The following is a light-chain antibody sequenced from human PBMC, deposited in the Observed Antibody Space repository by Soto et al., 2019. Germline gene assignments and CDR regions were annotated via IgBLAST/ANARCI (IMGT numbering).Light chain of an antibody. J-gene: IGKJ5*01. V-gene: IGKV3D-15*01. CDR1: QNISRS. CDR3: QQSYSTPPIT. Sequence: EIVMTQPPVTLSVSPGERATLSCRASQNISRSLAWYQQKPGQAPRLLIFAASSRASGIPDRFSGSGSGTDFTLTISSLQPEDFATYYCQQSYSTPPITFGQGTRLEIK. CDR2: AAS.